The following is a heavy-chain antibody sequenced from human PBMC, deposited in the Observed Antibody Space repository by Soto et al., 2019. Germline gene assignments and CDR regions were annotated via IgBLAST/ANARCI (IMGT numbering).Heavy chain of an antibody. D-gene: IGHD1-26*01. CDR1: GGTFSSYA. V-gene: IGHV1-69*12. CDR2: IIPMSGAT. Sequence: QVQLVQSGAEVKKPGSSVKVSCKASGGTFSSYALSWVRQAPGQGLEWMGGIIPMSGATNYAQKFQGRVTFTADESTNTAYLELTSLRAEDTAVYYCARGGPENDYWGQGTVVTVSS. CDR3: ARGGPENDY. J-gene: IGHJ4*02.